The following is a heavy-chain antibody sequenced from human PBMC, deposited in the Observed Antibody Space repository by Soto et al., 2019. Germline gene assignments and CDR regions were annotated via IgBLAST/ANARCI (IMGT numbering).Heavy chain of an antibody. CDR3: ATYHDSGWETYRFRH. CDR2: IKTDGSEE. J-gene: IGHJ4*02. D-gene: IGHD3-16*02. CDR1: GLTFRTYL. Sequence: PGGSLRLSCRTSGLTFRTYLMSWVRQAPGKGLEWVANIKTDGSEEYYADSVEGRFTISRDNTKNSLYLQINSLRADDTAVYYCATYHDSGWETYRFRHWGQGTLVTVSS. V-gene: IGHV3-7*01.